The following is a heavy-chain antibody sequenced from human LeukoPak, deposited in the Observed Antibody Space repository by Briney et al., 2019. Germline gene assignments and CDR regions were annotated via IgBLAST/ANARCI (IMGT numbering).Heavy chain of an antibody. D-gene: IGHD2-2*01. CDR1: GGSFSGYY. Sequence: SETLSHTCAVYGGSFSGYYWSWIRQPPGKGLEWIGEINHSGSTNYNPSLKSRVTISVDTSKNQFSLKLSSVTAADTAVYYCARVGALGYCSSTSCPVYYYGMDVWGKGTTVTVSS. CDR2: INHSGST. V-gene: IGHV4-34*01. CDR3: ARVGALGYCSSTSCPVYYYGMDV. J-gene: IGHJ6*04.